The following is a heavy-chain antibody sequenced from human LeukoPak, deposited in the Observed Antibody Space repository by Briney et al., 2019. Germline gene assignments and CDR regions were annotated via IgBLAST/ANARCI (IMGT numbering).Heavy chain of an antibody. CDR2: ISFDGINK. J-gene: IGHJ4*02. CDR3: ARVSVDTAFDY. CDR1: GFTFSRHG. Sequence: GGSLRLSCVASGFTFSRHGMNWVRQAPGKGLEWVAVISFDGINKYYADSVKGRFTISKDNSKNTLYLQMNSLRAEDTAVFYCARVSVDTAFDYWGQGTLVTVSS. V-gene: IGHV3-30*03. D-gene: IGHD5-18*01.